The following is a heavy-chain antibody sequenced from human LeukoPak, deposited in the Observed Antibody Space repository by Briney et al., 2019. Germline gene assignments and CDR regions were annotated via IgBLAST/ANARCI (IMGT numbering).Heavy chain of an antibody. J-gene: IGHJ4*02. V-gene: IGHV1-24*01. Sequence: ASVKVSCKVSGYTLTELSMHWVRQGPGKGLEWMGGFDPEDGETIYAQKFQGRVTMTEDTSTDTAYMELSSLRSEDTAVYYCATDVDYGGNSLKNDYWGQGTLVTVSS. CDR2: FDPEDGET. CDR1: GYTLTELS. D-gene: IGHD4-23*01. CDR3: ATDVDYGGNSLKNDY.